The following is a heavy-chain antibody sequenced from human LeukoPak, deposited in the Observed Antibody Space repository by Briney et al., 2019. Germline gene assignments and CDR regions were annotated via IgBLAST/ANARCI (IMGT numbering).Heavy chain of an antibody. CDR1: GGTFSSYA. V-gene: IGHV1-69*05. D-gene: IGHD5-18*01. CDR2: IIPIFGTA. CDR3: ASAAAVGYSYDYYYYYMDV. J-gene: IGHJ6*03. Sequence: ASVKVSCKASGGTFSSYAISWVRQAPGQGLEWMGGIIPIFGTANYAQKFQGRVTITTDESTSTAYMELSSLRSEDTAVYYCASAAAVGYSYDYYYYYMDVWGKGTTVTVSS.